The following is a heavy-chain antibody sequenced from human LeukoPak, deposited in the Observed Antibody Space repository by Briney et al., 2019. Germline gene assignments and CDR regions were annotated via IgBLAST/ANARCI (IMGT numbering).Heavy chain of an antibody. V-gene: IGHV3-30*02. CDR2: IRYDGSNK. CDR3: AKDTRGDYGWDFDY. Sequence: GGSLRLSCAASGFTFSSYGMHWVRQAPGKGLEWVAFIRYDGSNKYHEDSVKGRLTISRDNSKNTLYLQMNSLRAEDTAVYYCAKDTRGDYGWDFDYWGQGTLLTVSS. J-gene: IGHJ4*02. CDR1: GFTFSSYG. D-gene: IGHD3-10*01.